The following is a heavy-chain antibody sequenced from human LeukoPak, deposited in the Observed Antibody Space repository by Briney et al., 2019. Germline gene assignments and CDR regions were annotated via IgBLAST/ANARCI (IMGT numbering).Heavy chain of an antibody. Sequence: AETLSLTCTVSGGPISSYYWSWLRQPPGKGVEWIGYIYYSGTTNYNPSLKSGVTISVDTSKKQFSLKLSSVTAADTAVYFCARIPVRGAYYFDYWGQGTLVTVSS. J-gene: IGHJ4*02. D-gene: IGHD3-10*01. CDR1: GGPISSYY. CDR2: IYYSGTT. V-gene: IGHV4-59*08. CDR3: ARIPVRGAYYFDY.